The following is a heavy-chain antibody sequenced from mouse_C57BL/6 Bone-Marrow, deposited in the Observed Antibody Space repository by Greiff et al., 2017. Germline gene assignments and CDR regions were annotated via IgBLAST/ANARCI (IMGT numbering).Heavy chain of an antibody. CDR1: GFTFSSYA. CDR3: ASAPSLPGSRPLWYFDV. J-gene: IGHJ1*03. D-gene: IGHD1-1*01. CDR2: ISDGGSYT. Sequence: EVMLVESGGGLVKPGGSLKLSCAASGFTFSSYAMSWVRQTPEKRLEWVATISDGGSYTYYPDNVKGPVTISRDKAKNNQYLQMSHLKSEDTAMYYCASAPSLPGSRPLWYFDVWGTGTTLTVSS. V-gene: IGHV5-4*03.